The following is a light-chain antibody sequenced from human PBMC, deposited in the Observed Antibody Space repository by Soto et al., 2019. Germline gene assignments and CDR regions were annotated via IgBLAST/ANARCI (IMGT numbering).Light chain of an antibody. CDR2: KTS. V-gene: IGKV1-5*03. CDR3: QHYNDYSWT. J-gene: IGKJ1*01. Sequence: DIHMTQSPSTLSASVGDRVTITCRASQSISVWLAWYQQKPGKAPNLLIYKTSSLETGVPQRFSGSGSGTEYTLTISSLQPDDFATYYCQHYNDYSWTFGQGTKVEIK. CDR1: QSISVW.